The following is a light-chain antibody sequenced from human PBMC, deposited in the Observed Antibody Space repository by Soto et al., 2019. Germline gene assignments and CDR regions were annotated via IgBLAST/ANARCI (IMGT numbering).Light chain of an antibody. V-gene: IGLV2-14*01. Sequence: QSVLTQPASVSGSPGPSITISCTGTSSDVGGYNYVSWYQQHPGKAPKLMIYEVSNRPSGVSNRFSGSKSGNTASLTISGLQAEDEADYYCSSYTSSSGWVFGGGTKLTVL. CDR3: SSYTSSSGWV. CDR2: EVS. J-gene: IGLJ3*02. CDR1: SSDVGGYNY.